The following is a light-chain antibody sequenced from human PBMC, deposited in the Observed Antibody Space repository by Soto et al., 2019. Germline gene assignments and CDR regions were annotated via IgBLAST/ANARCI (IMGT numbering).Light chain of an antibody. J-gene: IGKJ4*01. Sequence: EIVMTQSPATLSVSPGERAALSCRASQSVSSNLAWYQQKPGQAPRLLIYGASTRATGIPARLSGSGSGTEFTLTISSLQSEDFAVYYCQQYNLRPLFGGGTKVDI. CDR3: QQYNLRPL. V-gene: IGKV3-15*01. CDR1: QSVSSN. CDR2: GAS.